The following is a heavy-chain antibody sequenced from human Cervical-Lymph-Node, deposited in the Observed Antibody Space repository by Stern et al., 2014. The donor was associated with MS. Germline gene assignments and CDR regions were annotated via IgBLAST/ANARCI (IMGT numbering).Heavy chain of an antibody. CDR3: ARDRYYYDSAWGVSDYYYGMDV. V-gene: IGHV4-61*02. CDR1: GASISSNNYY. D-gene: IGHD3-22*01. CDR2: TYTSGST. J-gene: IGHJ6*02. Sequence: MQLVESGPGLVKPSQTLSLTCTVSGASISSNNYYWSWIRQPAGKGLEWIGRTYTSGSTKYNPSLKSRVTISVDTSKNQVSLKRGFVTAADTAVYYCARDRYYYDSAWGVSDYYYGMDVWGQGTTVTVSS.